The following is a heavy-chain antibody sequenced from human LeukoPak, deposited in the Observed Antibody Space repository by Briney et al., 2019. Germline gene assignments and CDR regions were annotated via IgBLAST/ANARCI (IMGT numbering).Heavy chain of an antibody. V-gene: IGHV4-34*01. CDR1: GGSFSGYY. CDR3: ARLNGPIVVVPAAGWFDP. J-gene: IGHJ5*02. D-gene: IGHD2-2*01. CDR2: INHSGST. Sequence: SETLSLTCAVYGGSFSGYYWSWIRQPPGKGLEWIGEINHSGSTNYNPSLKSRVTISVDTSKNQFSLKLSSVTAADTAVYYCARLNGPIVVVPAAGWFDPWGQGTLVTVSS.